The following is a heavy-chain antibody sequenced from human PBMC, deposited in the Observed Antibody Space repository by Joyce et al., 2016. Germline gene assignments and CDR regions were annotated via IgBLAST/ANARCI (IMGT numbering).Heavy chain of an antibody. J-gene: IGHJ3*01. Sequence: QVQLVQSGAEVKHPGASVNLSCKASGYPFTSYAIHWLRQAPGQRLESMGWLNAGNGKTTYSHNLQGRLTLTRGISGRGAYMELRGLKSEDTALYYCARGWGTRAFDVWGQGTMVTVSS. CDR3: ARGWGTRAFDV. D-gene: IGHD3-16*01. V-gene: IGHV1-3*01. CDR2: LNAGNGKT. CDR1: GYPFTSYA.